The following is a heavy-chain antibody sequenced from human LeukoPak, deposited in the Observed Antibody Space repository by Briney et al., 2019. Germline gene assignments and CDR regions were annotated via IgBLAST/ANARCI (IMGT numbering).Heavy chain of an antibody. J-gene: IGHJ4*02. V-gene: IGHV1-46*01. CDR1: GYSFVVYY. D-gene: IGHD5-18*01. CDR3: AIVPRPGEYNYGYGGY. CDR2: ISPPGGST. Sequence: ASVKVSCKASGYSFVVYYVHWWRQAPGQGLEWMGMISPPGGSTTYADKFQGRISMTRDMSTSTGYMELSSLRSEDTAVYYCAIVPRPGEYNYGYGGYWGQGTPVAVSS.